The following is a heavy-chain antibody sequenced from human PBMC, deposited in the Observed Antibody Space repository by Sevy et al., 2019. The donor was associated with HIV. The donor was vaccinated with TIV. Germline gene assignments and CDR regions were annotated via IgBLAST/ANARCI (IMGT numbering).Heavy chain of an antibody. D-gene: IGHD3-22*01. CDR2: ISGSGGST. CDR3: ASAPPRGPVHRSGYYPTGI. CDR1: RFTFSSYA. Sequence: GGSLRLSCAASRFTFSSYAMSWVRQAPGKGLEWVSAISGSGGSTYYADSVKGRFTISRDNSKNTLYLQMNSLRAEDTAVYYCASAPPRGPVHRSGYYPTGIWGHGTMVTVSS. V-gene: IGHV3-23*01. J-gene: IGHJ3*02.